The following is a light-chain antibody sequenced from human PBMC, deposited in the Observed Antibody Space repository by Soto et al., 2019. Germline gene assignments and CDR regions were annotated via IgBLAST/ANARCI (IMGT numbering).Light chain of an antibody. CDR2: DVS. J-gene: IGLJ1*01. V-gene: IGLV2-11*01. CDR3: CSYAGSSYV. CDR1: SSDVGGYNY. Sequence: QSALTQPRSVSGSPGQSVTISCTGTSSDVGGYNYVSWYQQHPGKAPKLMIYDVSKRPSGVPDRFSGSKSGNTASLTISGLQAEDEADYYCCSYAGSSYVFGTGTKGTVL.